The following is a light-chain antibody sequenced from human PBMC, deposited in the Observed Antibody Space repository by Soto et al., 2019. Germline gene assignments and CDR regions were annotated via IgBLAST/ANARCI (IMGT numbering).Light chain of an antibody. CDR1: SSDVGGYNY. J-gene: IGLJ1*01. Sequence: QSVLTQPRSVSGSPGQSVTISCTGTSSDVGGYNYVSWYQQHPGKAPKLMIYDVSKRPSGVPDRFSGSKSGNTASLTISGLQAEDEADYYCSSYTDSGTLVFGAGTKVTVL. V-gene: IGLV2-11*01. CDR2: DVS. CDR3: SSYTDSGTLV.